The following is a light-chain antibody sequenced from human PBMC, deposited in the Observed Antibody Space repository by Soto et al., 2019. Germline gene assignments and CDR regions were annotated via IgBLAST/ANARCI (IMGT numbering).Light chain of an antibody. Sequence: EIVLTQSPGTLSLFPGERATLSCRASQSLSTSYLAWYRLKPGQAPRLLIYAASSRASGIPDRFSGSGSGIDFTLIISRLEPEELGLYYCQQYGSSPTFGQGKRLEIK. J-gene: IGKJ5*01. CDR3: QQYGSSPT. CDR1: QSLSTSY. V-gene: IGKV3-20*01. CDR2: AAS.